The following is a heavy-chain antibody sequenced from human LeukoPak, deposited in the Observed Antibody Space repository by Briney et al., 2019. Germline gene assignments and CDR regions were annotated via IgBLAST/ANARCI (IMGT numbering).Heavy chain of an antibody. D-gene: IGHD3-22*01. CDR3: ARHSDDDDRSVYYH. J-gene: IGHJ4*02. Sequence: WASVKVSCKPSGYTFTSYDLNWVRQATGQGLEWMGWVNPNSGNTGYAQKFQGRVTMTMDPSISTAYMELSSLRSEDTAVYYCARHSDDDDRSVYYHWGQGTLVTVSS. CDR1: GYTFTSYD. V-gene: IGHV1-8*01. CDR2: VNPNSGNT.